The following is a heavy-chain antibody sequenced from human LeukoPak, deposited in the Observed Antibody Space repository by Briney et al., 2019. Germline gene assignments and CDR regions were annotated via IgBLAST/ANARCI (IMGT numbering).Heavy chain of an antibody. J-gene: IGHJ5*01. CDR2: TYYRSKWYD. Sequence: SQTLSLTCAISGDSVSSKNGAWNWIRQSPSRGLEWLGRTYYRSKWYDEYADSVKGRVTISPDTSENQFSLHVYSVTPEDTVVYYCARDLGTSGWYTFDFWGQGTLVTVSS. D-gene: IGHD6-19*01. V-gene: IGHV6-1*01. CDR1: GDSVSSKNGA. CDR3: ARDLGTSGWYTFDF.